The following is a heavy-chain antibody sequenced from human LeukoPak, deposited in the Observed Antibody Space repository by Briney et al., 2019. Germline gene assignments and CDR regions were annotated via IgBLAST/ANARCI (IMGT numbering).Heavy chain of an antibody. J-gene: IGHJ6*03. CDR1: GGTFSSYA. CDR2: IIPIFGTA. V-gene: IGHV1-69*13. D-gene: IGHD1-1*01. Sequence: SVKVSCKASGGTFSSYAISWVRQAPGQGLEWLGGIIPIFGTANYAQKFQGRVTITADESTSTAYMELSSLRSEDTAVYYCARSGSRYSYYYYYMDVWGKGTTVTVSS. CDR3: ARSGSRYSYYYYYMDV.